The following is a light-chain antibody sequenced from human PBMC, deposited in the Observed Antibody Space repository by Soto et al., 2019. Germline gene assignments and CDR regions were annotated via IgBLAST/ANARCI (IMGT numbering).Light chain of an antibody. CDR3: SSHTSSSTE. CDR1: SSDVGGYNY. V-gene: IGLV2-14*01. J-gene: IGLJ2*01. Sequence: QSALTQPASVSGSPGQSITISCTGTSSDVGGYNYVSWYQQHPGKAPKLMIYEVSNRPSGVSNRFSGSKSGNTASLTISGLQAEDEADYYCSSHTSSSTEFGGGTKVTVL. CDR2: EVS.